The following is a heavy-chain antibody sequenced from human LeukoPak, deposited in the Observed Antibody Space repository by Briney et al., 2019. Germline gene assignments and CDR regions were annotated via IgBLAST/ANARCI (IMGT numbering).Heavy chain of an antibody. Sequence: ASVKVSCKASGYTFTGYYMHWVRQAPGQGLEWMGWINPNSGNTGYAQKFQGRVTMTRNTSISTAYMELSSLRSEDTAVYYCARGLKLRSGGSCQFDPWGQGTLVTVSS. D-gene: IGHD2-15*01. J-gene: IGHJ5*02. CDR3: ARGLKLRSGGSCQFDP. V-gene: IGHV1-8*02. CDR2: INPNSGNT. CDR1: GYTFTGYY.